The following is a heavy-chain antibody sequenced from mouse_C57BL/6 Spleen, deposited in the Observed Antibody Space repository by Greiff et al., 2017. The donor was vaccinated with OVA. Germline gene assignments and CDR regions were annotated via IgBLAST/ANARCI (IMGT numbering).Heavy chain of an antibody. V-gene: IGHV14-1*01. D-gene: IGHD1-1*01. CDR1: GFNIKDYY. Sequence: EVQLQQSGAELVRPGASVKLSCTASGFNIKDYYMHWVKQRPEQGLEWIGRIDPEDGDTEYAPKFQGKATMTADTSSNTAYLQLSSLTSEDSAVYYCARPDYYGSSYGYFDVWGTGTTVTVSS. CDR3: ARPDYYGSSYGYFDV. J-gene: IGHJ1*03. CDR2: IDPEDGDT.